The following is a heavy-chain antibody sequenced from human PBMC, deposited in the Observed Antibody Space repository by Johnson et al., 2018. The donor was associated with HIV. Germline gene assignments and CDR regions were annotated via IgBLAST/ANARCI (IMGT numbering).Heavy chain of an antibody. V-gene: IGHV3-30*02. D-gene: IGHD4-11*01. J-gene: IGHJ3*02. CDR1: GFTFSTYG. CDR2: MWYDGSNK. CDR3: AKMEYDYSNYAAPLSLHDAFDI. Sequence: QVQLVESGGGLVQPGGSLRLSCAASGFTFSTYGMHWVRQAPGKGLEWVAVMWYDGSNKYYADSVKGRFTISRDNSKNTLSLQMNSLRAEDTAVYYCAKMEYDYSNYAAPLSLHDAFDIWGQGTMVTVSS.